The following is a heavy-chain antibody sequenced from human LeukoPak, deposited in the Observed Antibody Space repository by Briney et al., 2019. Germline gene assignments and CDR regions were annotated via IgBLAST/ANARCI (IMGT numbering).Heavy chain of an antibody. D-gene: IGHD2-15*01. CDR2: IYYSGST. V-gene: IGHV4-61*01. Sequence: PSETLSLTCTVSGGSVSSGSYYWSWIRQPPGKGLEWIGYIYYSGSTNYNPSLKSRVTISVDTSKNQFSLKLSSVTAADTAVYYRARSSRGIGYCSGGSCYSYLYWGQGTLVTVSS. CDR3: ARSSRGIGYCSGGSCYSYLY. CDR1: GGSVSSGSYY. J-gene: IGHJ4*02.